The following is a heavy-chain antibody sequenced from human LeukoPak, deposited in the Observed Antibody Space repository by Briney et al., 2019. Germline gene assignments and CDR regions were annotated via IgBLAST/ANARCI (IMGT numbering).Heavy chain of an antibody. J-gene: IGHJ4*02. V-gene: IGHV4-34*01. Sequence: PSETLSLTCAVYGGSFSGYYWSWIRQPPGKGLEWIGEINHSGSTNYNPSLKSRVTISVDTSKNQFSLKLSSVTAAGTAVYYCARGGGYCSGGSCSELDYWGQGTLVTVSS. CDR3: ARGGGYCSGGSCSELDY. CDR2: INHSGST. D-gene: IGHD2-15*01. CDR1: GGSFSGYY.